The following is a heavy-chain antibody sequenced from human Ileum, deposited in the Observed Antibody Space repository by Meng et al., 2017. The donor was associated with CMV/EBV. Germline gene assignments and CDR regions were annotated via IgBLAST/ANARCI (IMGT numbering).Heavy chain of an antibody. V-gene: IGHV5-51*01. CDR3: ARRGGYCSSTSCYLGAFDI. CDR2: IYPGDSDT. Sequence: GESQISCKGSGYSFTSYWIGWVRQMPGKGLEWMGIIYPGDSDTRYSPSFQGQVTISADKSISTAYLQWSSLKASDTAMYYCARRGGYCSSTSCYLGAFDIWGQGTMVTVSS. CDR1: GYSFTSYW. J-gene: IGHJ3*02. D-gene: IGHD2-2*01.